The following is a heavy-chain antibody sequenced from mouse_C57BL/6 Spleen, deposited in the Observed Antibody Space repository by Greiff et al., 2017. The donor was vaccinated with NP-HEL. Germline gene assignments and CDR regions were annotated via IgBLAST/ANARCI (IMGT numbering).Heavy chain of an antibody. V-gene: IGHV1-59*01. J-gene: IGHJ2*01. Sequence: QVQLQQPGAELVRPGTSVKLSCKASGYTFTSYWMHWVKQRPGQGLEWIGVIDPSDSYTNYNQKFKGKATLTVDTSSSTAYMQLSSLTSEDSAVYYCARNGYSRDGYPDYWGQGTTRTVSS. D-gene: IGHD2-3*01. CDR3: ARNGYSRDGYPDY. CDR1: GYTFTSYW. CDR2: IDPSDSYT.